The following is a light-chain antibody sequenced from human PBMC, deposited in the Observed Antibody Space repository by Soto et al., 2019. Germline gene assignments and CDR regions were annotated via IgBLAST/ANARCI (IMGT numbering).Light chain of an antibody. CDR1: QTINSAY. CDR3: HQYDTSPLS. Sequence: EIVLTQSPATLPLSPGERATLSCGASQTINSAYVAWYQLKPGLAPGLLFDDASNMATGAPDTFSGSGSGTDFTLTISRLEPEDFAVYYCHQYDTSPLSCGGATKVEIK. V-gene: IGKV3D-20*01. J-gene: IGKJ4*01. CDR2: DAS.